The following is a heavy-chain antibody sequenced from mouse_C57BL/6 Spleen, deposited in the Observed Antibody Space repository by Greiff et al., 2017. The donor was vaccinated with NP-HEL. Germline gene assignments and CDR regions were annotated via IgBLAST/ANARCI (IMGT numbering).Heavy chain of an antibody. D-gene: IGHD2-4*01. V-gene: IGHV1-77*01. Sequence: VKLMESGAELVKPGASVKISCKASGYTFTDYYINWVKQRPGQGLEWIGKIGPGSGSTYYNEKFKGKATLTADKSSSTAYMQLSSLTSEDSAVYFCARDPTMYYDYDEDFDYWGLGTTLTVSS. J-gene: IGHJ2*01. CDR2: IGPGSGST. CDR1: GYTFTDYY. CDR3: ARDPTMYYDYDEDFDY.